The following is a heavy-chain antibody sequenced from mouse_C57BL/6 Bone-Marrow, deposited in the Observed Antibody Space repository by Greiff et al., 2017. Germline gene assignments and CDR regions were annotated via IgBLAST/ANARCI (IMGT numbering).Heavy chain of an antibody. CDR1: GYTFTSYW. J-gene: IGHJ4*01. V-gene: IGHV1-52*01. CDR2: IHPSDSET. CDR3: ARAGGYYAMDY. D-gene: IGHD4-1*01. Sequence: VQLQQPGAELVRPGSSVKLSCKASGYTFTSYWMHWVKQRPIQGLEWIGNIHPSDSETHYNQKFKDKATLTVDKSSSTAYMQLSSLTSEDSAVXYCARAGGYYAMDYWGQGTSVTVSS.